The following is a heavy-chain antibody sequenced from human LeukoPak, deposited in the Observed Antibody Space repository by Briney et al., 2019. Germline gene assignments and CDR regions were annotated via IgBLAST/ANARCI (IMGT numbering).Heavy chain of an antibody. CDR2: ISPNGGST. CDR3: ARDQIPVSSGWDIGDAFDI. CDR1: GFTFSTYA. J-gene: IGHJ3*02. D-gene: IGHD6-19*01. Sequence: PGGSLRLSCAASGFTFSTYAMHWVRQAPGTGLEYVSAISPNGGSTYYANSVKGRFTISRDNSKNTLYLQMGSLRAEDMAVYYCARDQIPVSSGWDIGDAFDIWGQGTTVTVSS. V-gene: IGHV3-64*01.